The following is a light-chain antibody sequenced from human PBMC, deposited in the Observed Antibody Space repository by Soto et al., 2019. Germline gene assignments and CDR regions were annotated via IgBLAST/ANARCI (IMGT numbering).Light chain of an antibody. CDR2: DAS. J-gene: IGKJ1*01. V-gene: IGKV1-5*01. CDR3: QEYSSYTWT. Sequence: TQSPATLSLSPWERAILSCRASQSISNWLAWYQQKAGKVPKLLIYDASTLASGVPSRFSGSGSGTEFTLTISSLQPDDFATFYCQEYSSYTWTFGHGTKVDIK. CDR1: QSISNW.